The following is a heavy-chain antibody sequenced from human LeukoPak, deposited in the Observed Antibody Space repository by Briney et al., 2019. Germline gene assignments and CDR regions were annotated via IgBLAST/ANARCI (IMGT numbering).Heavy chain of an antibody. CDR3: ARWGDAFDI. J-gene: IGHJ3*02. CDR2: INPSGGST. Sequence: ASVKVSCKASGYTFTSYYMHWVRQAPGQGLEWMGIINPSGGSTSYAQKFQGRVTMTRDTSISTAYMELSRLRSDDTAVYYCARWGDAFDIWGQGTMVTVSS. CDR1: GYTFTSYY. V-gene: IGHV1-46*01. D-gene: IGHD7-27*01.